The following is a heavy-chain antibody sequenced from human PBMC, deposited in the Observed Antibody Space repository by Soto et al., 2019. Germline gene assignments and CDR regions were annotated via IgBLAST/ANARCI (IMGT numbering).Heavy chain of an antibody. CDR2: IYHNGNT. V-gene: IGHV4-30-2*01. J-gene: IGHJ4*02. CDR1: GGSISSGGYS. D-gene: IGHD2-2*01. CDR3: AARHCLSRSCYASR. Sequence: QMQLQESGSGLVKPSQTLSLTCTVSGGSISSGGYSWSWIRQPPGKGLEWIGNIYHNGNTDYNPSLKSRVTISIDKSKNQFFVKLNCVTTADAAVYYCAARHCLSRSCYASRWGQGTLVTVSS.